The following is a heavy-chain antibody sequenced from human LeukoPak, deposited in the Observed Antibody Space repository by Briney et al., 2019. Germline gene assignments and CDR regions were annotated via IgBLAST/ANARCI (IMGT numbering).Heavy chain of an antibody. CDR2: IYYSGST. J-gene: IGHJ4*02. D-gene: IGHD5-18*01. Sequence: SETLSLTCTVSGGSISSYYWSWIRQPPGKGLEWIGYIYYSGSTNYNPSLKSRVTISVDTSKNQFSLKLSSVTAADTAVYYCAGSTAMVPLFDYWGQGTLVTVSS. V-gene: IGHV4-59*08. CDR3: AGSTAMVPLFDY. CDR1: GGSISSYY.